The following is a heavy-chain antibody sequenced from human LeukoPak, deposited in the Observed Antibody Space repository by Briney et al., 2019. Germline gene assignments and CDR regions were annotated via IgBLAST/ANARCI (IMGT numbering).Heavy chain of an antibody. D-gene: IGHD6-13*01. CDR2: IYGGHVT. CDR1: GFIVSGNY. Sequence: PGGSLRLTCAASGFIVSGNYMSWIRKAPGKGLDRHSIIYGGHVTSYADSVEGRCTISRDDSENTLYLQMSNLRVEDTALYYCARGLYRSCWFFHWGQGTLVTVSS. CDR3: ARGLYRSCWFFH. J-gene: IGHJ4*02. V-gene: IGHV3-53*01.